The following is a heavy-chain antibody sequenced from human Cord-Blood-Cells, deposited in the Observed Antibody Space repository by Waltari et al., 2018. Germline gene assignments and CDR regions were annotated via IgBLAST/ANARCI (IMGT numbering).Heavy chain of an antibody. J-gene: IGHJ3*02. V-gene: IGHV4-4*07. CDR3: ARAINSSGYYAFDI. Sequence: QVQLQESGPGLVKPSETLSLTCTVSGGSISSYYWSWIRQPAGKGLEWIGRIYTSGSTNDNPSLKGRVTMSVDTSKNQFSRKLSSVTAADTAVYYCARAINSSGYYAFDIWGQGTMVTVSS. CDR1: GGSISSYY. CDR2: IYTSGST. D-gene: IGHD3-22*01.